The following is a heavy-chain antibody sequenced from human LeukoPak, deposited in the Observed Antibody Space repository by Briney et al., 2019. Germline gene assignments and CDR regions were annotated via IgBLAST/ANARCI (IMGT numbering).Heavy chain of an antibody. V-gene: IGHV3-11*06. CDR2: ISSSSTYT. CDR3: ARESDSSGYYDY. J-gene: IGHJ4*02. CDR1: GFSFSNFY. D-gene: IGHD3-22*01. Sequence: GGSLRLSSAASGFSFSNFYMSWIRQAPGKGLEWVSYISSSSTYTNSADSVRGRFTISRDNAKNSLYLQMNSLRVEDTAVYYCARESDSSGYYDYWGQGTLVTVSS.